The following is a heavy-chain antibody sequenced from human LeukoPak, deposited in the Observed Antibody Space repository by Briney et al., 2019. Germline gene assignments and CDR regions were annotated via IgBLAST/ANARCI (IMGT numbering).Heavy chain of an antibody. CDR3: TRWARYCSGGSCYSWFDP. D-gene: IGHD2-15*01. CDR1: GFTFSSYW. V-gene: IGHV3-7*01. Sequence: PGGSLRLCCAASGFTFSSYWMSWVRQAPGKGLEWVANMKLDGSEEYYVDSVKGRFTISRDNAKNSLYLQMNSLRVDDTAVYYCTRWARYCSGGSCYSWFDPWGQGTLVTVSS. CDR2: MKLDGSEE. J-gene: IGHJ5*02.